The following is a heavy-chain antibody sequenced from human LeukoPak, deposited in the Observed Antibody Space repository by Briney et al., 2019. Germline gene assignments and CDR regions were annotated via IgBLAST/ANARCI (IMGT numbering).Heavy chain of an antibody. Sequence: PGGSLRLSCSASGXTFTTNAVTWVRQAPGKGLECVSTIRGNGDRTHYADSVTGRFTISRDNSKNTLYLQMNSLRGEDSAIYYCAKGQELDDGVFDSWGQGTLVTVSS. D-gene: IGHD1-1*01. CDR2: IRGNGDRT. J-gene: IGHJ4*02. CDR3: AKGQELDDGVFDS. V-gene: IGHV3-23*01. CDR1: GXTFTTNA.